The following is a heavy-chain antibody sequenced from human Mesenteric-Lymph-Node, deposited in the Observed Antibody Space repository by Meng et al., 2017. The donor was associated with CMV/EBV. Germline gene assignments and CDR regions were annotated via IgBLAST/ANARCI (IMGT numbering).Heavy chain of an antibody. CDR3: ATEAWRYFDY. Sequence: GESLKISCVGSGFTFSSNWMSWLRQAPGKGLEWVANIKQDGSEKYYVDSVKGRFTISRDNAKSSLYLQMNSLRDEDTAVYYCATEAWRYFDYWGQGTPVTVSS. V-gene: IGHV3-7*01. J-gene: IGHJ4*02. CDR1: GFTFSSNW. CDR2: IKQDGSEK.